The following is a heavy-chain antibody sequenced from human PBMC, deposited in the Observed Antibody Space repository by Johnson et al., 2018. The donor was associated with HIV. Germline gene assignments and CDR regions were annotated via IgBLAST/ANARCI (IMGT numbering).Heavy chain of an antibody. CDR2: TSNDGTNT. J-gene: IGHJ3*02. CDR1: GFTFSSYG. V-gene: IGHV3-30*03. CDR3: GMGGVHCSGGSCYSRNAFDI. Sequence: QVQLVESGGGVVQPWRSLRLSCAASGFTFSSYGMHWVRQAPGEGLEWVAVTSNDGTNTYYADSVKGRFTISRDHSKNTRYLEMNSRRAEDTAMCYCGMGGVHCSGGSCYSRNAFDIWGQGTMVTVSS. D-gene: IGHD2-15*01.